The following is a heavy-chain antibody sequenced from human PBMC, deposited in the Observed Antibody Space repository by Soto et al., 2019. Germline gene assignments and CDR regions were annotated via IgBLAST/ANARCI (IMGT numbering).Heavy chain of an antibody. CDR2: ISAYTDDP. D-gene: IGHD2-2*01. J-gene: IGHJ5*02. CDR3: ARVIPGAEAWFDP. CDR1: GNTFTNFG. Sequence: ASVRVSCKASGNTFTNFGVTWVRQAPGQGLEWMGWISAYTDDPNYAQKFQGRVTMTIDTSTSTAYLDLRSLTSDDTAVYYCARVIPGAEAWFDPWGQGTLVTVSS. V-gene: IGHV1-18*01.